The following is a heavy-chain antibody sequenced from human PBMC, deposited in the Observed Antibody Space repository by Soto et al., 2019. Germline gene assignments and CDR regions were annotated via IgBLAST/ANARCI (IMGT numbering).Heavy chain of an antibody. J-gene: IGHJ5*02. Sequence: ASVKVSCKASGYTFTSYYMHWVRQAPGQGLEWMGIINPSGGSTSYAQKFQGRVTMTRDTSTSTVYMELRSLRSDDTAVYYCARGPIQGKWFDPWGQGTLVTVSS. CDR3: ARGPIQGKWFDP. CDR1: GYTFTSYY. V-gene: IGHV1-46*01. CDR2: INPSGGST. D-gene: IGHD2-2*02.